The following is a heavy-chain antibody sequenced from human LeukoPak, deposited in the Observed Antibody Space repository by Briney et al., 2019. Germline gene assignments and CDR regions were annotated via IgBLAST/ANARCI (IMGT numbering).Heavy chain of an antibody. J-gene: IGHJ4*02. CDR2: IYYSGST. Sequence: SETLSLTCTVSGGSISSSSYYWGWIRQPPGRGLEWIGSIYYSGSTYYNPSLKSRVTISVDKSKNQFSLKLSSVTAADTAVYYCARGSQLGPIGYFDYWGQGTLVTVSS. CDR3: ARGSQLGPIGYFDY. D-gene: IGHD3-10*01. CDR1: GGSISSSSYY. V-gene: IGHV4-39*07.